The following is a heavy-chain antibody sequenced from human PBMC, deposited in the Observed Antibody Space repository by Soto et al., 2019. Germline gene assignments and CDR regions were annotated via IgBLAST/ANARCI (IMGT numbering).Heavy chain of an antibody. D-gene: IGHD3-16*01. Sequence: EVQLLESGGGLVQPGGSLRLSCAASGFTFSGCAMSWVRQAPGKGLEWVSSISFSGDITYYADSVKGLFTISIDNSKNTLYMEMNSLRVEDTAVYNWAKGGFWVHYGMDAWGQGTTVTVSS. CDR2: ISFSGDIT. J-gene: IGHJ6*02. CDR3: AKGGFWVHYGMDA. V-gene: IGHV3-23*01. CDR1: GFTFSGCA.